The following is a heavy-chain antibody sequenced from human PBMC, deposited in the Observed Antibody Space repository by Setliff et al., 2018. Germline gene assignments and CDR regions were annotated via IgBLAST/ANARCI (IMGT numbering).Heavy chain of an antibody. CDR3: TTSPISSGWHSNFDYNMDV. J-gene: IGHJ6*02. Sequence: GGSLRLSCAASGFTFSSYAMSWVRQAPGKGLEWVGRIKRITDSGTTDHAAPVKGRFTVSRDDSISTLYLQMNSLKTEDTAVYYCTTSPISSGWHSNFDYNMDVWGQGTTVTVSS. D-gene: IGHD6-19*01. V-gene: IGHV3-15*01. CDR1: GFTFSSYA. CDR2: IKRITDSGTT.